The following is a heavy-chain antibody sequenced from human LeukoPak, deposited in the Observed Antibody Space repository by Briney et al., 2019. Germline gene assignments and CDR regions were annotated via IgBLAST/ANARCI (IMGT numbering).Heavy chain of an antibody. Sequence: GGSLRLSCAASGFTFSNAWMNWVRQAPGKGLEWVGRIKSKADGGTTDYAAPVEGRLTISRDDSKNTLFLQMNSLKTEDTAVYYCTTASRGSLFYYYYGMDVWGQGTTVTVSS. CDR3: TTASRGSLFYYYYGMDV. V-gene: IGHV3-15*01. CDR1: GFTFSNAW. CDR2: IKSKADGGTT. D-gene: IGHD5-12*01. J-gene: IGHJ6*02.